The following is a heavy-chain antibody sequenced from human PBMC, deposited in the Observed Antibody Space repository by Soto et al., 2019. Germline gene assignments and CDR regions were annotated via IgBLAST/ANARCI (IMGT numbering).Heavy chain of an antibody. V-gene: IGHV3-33*01. CDR2: IWYDGSNK. J-gene: IGHJ2*01. Sequence: QVQLVESGGGVVQPGRSLRLSCAASGFTFSSYGMHWVRQAPGKGLEWVALIWYDGSNKYYADSVKGRFTISRDNSKNTLYLQMNSLRAEDTAVYYCARDRATYPLYYFDLWGRGTLVSVSS. CDR3: ARDRATYPLYYFDL. CDR1: GFTFSSYG.